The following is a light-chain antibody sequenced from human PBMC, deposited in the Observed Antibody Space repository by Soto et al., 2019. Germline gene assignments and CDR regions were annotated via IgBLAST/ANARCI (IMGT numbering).Light chain of an antibody. Sequence: QSVLTQPPSVSGAPGQRVTISCTGSSSNIGARYDVHWYQQLPGTAPKLLIYDNSNRPSGVPDRFSGSKSGTSAFLAITGLQAEDEADYYCQSYDSSLSGSWVFGGGTKVTVL. V-gene: IGLV1-40*01. CDR1: SSNIGARYD. J-gene: IGLJ3*02. CDR2: DNS. CDR3: QSYDSSLSGSWV.